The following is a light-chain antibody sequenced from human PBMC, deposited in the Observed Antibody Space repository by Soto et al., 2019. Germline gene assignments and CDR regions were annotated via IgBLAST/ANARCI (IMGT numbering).Light chain of an antibody. CDR1: QDISNY. Sequence: DIQMTQSPSSLSASVGDRVTITCQASQDISNYLNWYQQKPGKAPKLLIYDASNLETGVPSRFSGSGSGTDFTFTISSLQPEDIATYYCQQYDNLPRGTFGQRTKLEIK. CDR2: DAS. J-gene: IGKJ2*01. CDR3: QQYDNLPRGT. V-gene: IGKV1-33*01.